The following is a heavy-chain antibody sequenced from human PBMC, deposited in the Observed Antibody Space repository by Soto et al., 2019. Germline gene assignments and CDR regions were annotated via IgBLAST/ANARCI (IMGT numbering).Heavy chain of an antibody. CDR2: ISAYNGNT. CDR1: GYTFPSYG. V-gene: IGHV1-18*01. Sequence: GASVKVSCKASGYTFPSYGISWVRQAPGQGLEWMGWISAYNGNTNYAQKLQGRVTMTTDTSTSTAYMELRSLRSDDTAVYYCAREKGSSSLYYFYYGMDVWGEGNTVTVSS. CDR3: AREKGSSSLYYFYYGMDV. J-gene: IGHJ6*01. D-gene: IGHD6-6*01.